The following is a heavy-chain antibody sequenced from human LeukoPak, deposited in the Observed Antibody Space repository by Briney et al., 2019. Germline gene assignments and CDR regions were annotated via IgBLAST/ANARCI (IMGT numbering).Heavy chain of an antibody. V-gene: IGHV1-46*01. CDR2: INPSGGST. CDR1: GYTFTSYY. Sequence: ASVKVSCKASGYTFTSYYMHWVRQAPGQGLEWMGIINPSGGSTSYAQKFQGRVTMTRGTSTSTVYMELSSLRSEDTAVYYCARDGGIAAASSPGGWFDPWGQGTLVTVSS. J-gene: IGHJ5*02. D-gene: IGHD6-13*01. CDR3: ARDGGIAAASSPGGWFDP.